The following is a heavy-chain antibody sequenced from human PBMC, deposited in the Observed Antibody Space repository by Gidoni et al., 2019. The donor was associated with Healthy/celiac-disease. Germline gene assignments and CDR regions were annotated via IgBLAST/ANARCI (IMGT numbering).Heavy chain of an antibody. Sequence: QVQLVQSGAEVKKPGSSVKVSCKASGGTFSRYTISWVRQAPGQGLEWMGRIIPSLGIANYAQKFQGRVTITADKSTSTAYMELSSLRSEDTAVYYCARIDSSSDDYWGQGTLVTVSS. CDR2: IIPSLGIA. D-gene: IGHD6-6*01. V-gene: IGHV1-69*02. CDR1: GGTFSRYT. J-gene: IGHJ4*02. CDR3: ARIDSSSDDY.